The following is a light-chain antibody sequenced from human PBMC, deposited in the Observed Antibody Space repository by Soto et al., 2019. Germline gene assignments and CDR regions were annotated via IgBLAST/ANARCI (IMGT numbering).Light chain of an antibody. CDR3: QHYLNSPHIT. V-gene: IGKV3-20*01. J-gene: IGKJ5*01. CDR1: QSVSSSY. Sequence: EIVLTQSPGTLSLSPGERATLSCRASQSVSSSYLAWYQQKPGQAPRLLIYGVSSRATGMPDRFSGSGSGTDFTLTISRLEPEAYAVYYCQHYLNSPHITFGQGTQVEMK. CDR2: GVS.